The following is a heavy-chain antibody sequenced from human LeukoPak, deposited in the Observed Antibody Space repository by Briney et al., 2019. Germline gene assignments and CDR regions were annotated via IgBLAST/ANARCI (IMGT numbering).Heavy chain of an antibody. V-gene: IGHV3-48*03. CDR2: ISSSGSTI. CDR3: ARFYSGGCPGVGFFDI. Sequence: GGSLRLSCAASGFTFSSYEMNWVRQAPGKGLEWVSYISSSGSTIYYADSVKGRFTISRDNAKNSLYLQMNSLRAEDTAVYYCARFYSGGCPGVGFFDIWAKGKGVPVS. J-gene: IGHJ3*02. CDR1: GFTFSSYE. D-gene: IGHD1-26*01.